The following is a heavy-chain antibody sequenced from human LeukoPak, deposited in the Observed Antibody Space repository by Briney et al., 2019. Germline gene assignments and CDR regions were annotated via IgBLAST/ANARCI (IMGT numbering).Heavy chain of an antibody. CDR3: ARVGRGDYIWGSYSFDY. D-gene: IGHD3-16*01. CDR1: GGSISNYS. Sequence: PSETLSLTCTVSGGSISNYSWSWIRQPPGKGLEWIGYISYSGSTNYNPSLKSRVTISLDTSKNQFSLKLSSVTAADTAVYYCARVGRGDYIWGSYSFDYWGQGTLVTVSP. V-gene: IGHV4-59*01. J-gene: IGHJ4*02. CDR2: ISYSGST.